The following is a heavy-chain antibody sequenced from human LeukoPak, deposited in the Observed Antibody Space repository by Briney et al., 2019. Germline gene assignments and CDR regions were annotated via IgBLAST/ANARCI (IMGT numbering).Heavy chain of an antibody. V-gene: IGHV4-34*01. CDR1: GGSFSGYC. D-gene: IGHD2-2*01. CDR3: ASLWPYQLSAFDI. CDR2: INHSGST. Sequence: SETLSLTCAVYGGSFSGYCWSWIRQPPGKGLEWIGEINHSGSTNYNPSPKSQVTISVDTSKNQFSLKLSSVTAADTAVYYCASLWPYQLSAFDIWGQGTLVTVSS. J-gene: IGHJ3*02.